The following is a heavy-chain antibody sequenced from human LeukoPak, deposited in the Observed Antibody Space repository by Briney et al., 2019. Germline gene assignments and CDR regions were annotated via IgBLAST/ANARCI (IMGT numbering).Heavy chain of an antibody. J-gene: IGHJ4*02. D-gene: IGHD2-8*01. Sequence: SETLSLTCTVSGGSISSSSYYWGWIRQPPGKGLEWIGSIYYSGSTYYNPSLKSRVTISVDTSKNQFSLKLSSVTAADTAVYYCASPQTGYCTNGVCPLSYWGQGTLVTVSS. CDR3: ASPQTGYCTNGVCPLSY. V-gene: IGHV4-39*07. CDR1: GGSISSSSYY. CDR2: IYYSGST.